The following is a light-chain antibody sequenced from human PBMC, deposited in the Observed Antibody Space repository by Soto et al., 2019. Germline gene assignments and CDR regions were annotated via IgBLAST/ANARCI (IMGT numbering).Light chain of an antibody. Sequence: EIVMTQSPATLSVSPGERATLSCRASQSVSSNLAWYQQKPDQAPRLLIYGASTRATGIPARFSGSGSGAEFTLTIGCLQSEDFAVDYCQQYNNWPPFTFGPGTKVDIK. CDR1: QSVSSN. CDR3: QQYNNWPPFT. V-gene: IGKV3-15*01. CDR2: GAS. J-gene: IGKJ3*01.